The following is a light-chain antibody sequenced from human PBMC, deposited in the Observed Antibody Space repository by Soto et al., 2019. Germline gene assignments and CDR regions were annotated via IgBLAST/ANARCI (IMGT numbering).Light chain of an antibody. V-gene: IGLV2-14*01. J-gene: IGLJ1*01. CDR3: SSFKGTNSFV. CDR1: SSDIGNYDF. CDR2: XXX. Sequence: QSVLTQPASVSGSPGQSITISCTGTSSDIGNYDFVSWYRQVPGTAPKAMIYXXXXRPSGVSNRFSGSKSGNTASLTISGLQADDEANYYCSSFKGTNSFVFGTGTKVTFL.